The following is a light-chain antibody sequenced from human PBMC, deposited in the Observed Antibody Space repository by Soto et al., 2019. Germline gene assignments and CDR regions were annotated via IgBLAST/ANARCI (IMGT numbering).Light chain of an antibody. J-gene: IGKJ4*01. CDR1: QSLLHSDGYNY. Sequence: DVVMTQSPLSLPVTPGEPASISCRSSQSLLHSDGYNYLDWFLQRPGQSPQVLIYLGSNRAPGVPDRFSGSGSGTDFTLKISRVEAEDVGVYYCMQALQAPLTFGGGTKVAIK. CDR3: MQALQAPLT. CDR2: LGS. V-gene: IGKV2-28*01.